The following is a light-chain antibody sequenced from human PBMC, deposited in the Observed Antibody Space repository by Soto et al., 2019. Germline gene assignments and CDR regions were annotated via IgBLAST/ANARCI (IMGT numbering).Light chain of an antibody. V-gene: IGKV1-39*01. J-gene: IGKJ4*01. Sequence: IQLTQSPSSLSASVGDRDTIVCRASESISDYLNWYQLKSGEAPKVLIYSASTLRGGVPSRFSGTGSGTEFTLTISSLQPEDVATYYCQQTFSHLLSFGGGTTVEIK. CDR1: ESISDY. CDR2: SAS. CDR3: QQTFSHLLS.